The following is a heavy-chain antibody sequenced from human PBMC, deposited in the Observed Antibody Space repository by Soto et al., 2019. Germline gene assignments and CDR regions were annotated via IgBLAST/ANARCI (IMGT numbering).Heavy chain of an antibody. CDR2: IWYDGSNK. D-gene: IGHD4-17*01. J-gene: IGHJ4*02. CDR3: ARGQNYGGNVRVPDFDY. V-gene: IGHV3-33*01. Sequence: QVQLVESGGGVVQPGRSLRLSCAASGFTFSSYGMHWVRQAPGKGLEWVAVIWYDGSNKYYADSVKGRFTISRDNSKNTLYLQMNSLRAADTAVYYCARGQNYGGNVRVPDFDYWGQGTLVTVSS. CDR1: GFTFSSYG.